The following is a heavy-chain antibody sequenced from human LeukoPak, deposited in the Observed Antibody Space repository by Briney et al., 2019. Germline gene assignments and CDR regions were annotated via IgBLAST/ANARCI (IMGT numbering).Heavy chain of an antibody. J-gene: IGHJ6*03. Sequence: PGGSLRRSCAASGFTFSSYSMNWVRQAPGKGLEWVSSISSSSSYIYYADSVKGRFTISRDNAKNSLYLQMNSLRAEDTAVYYCARDESYYYYYMDVWGKGTTVTVSS. CDR1: GFTFSSYS. CDR3: ARDESYYYYYMDV. V-gene: IGHV3-21*01. CDR2: ISSSSSYI.